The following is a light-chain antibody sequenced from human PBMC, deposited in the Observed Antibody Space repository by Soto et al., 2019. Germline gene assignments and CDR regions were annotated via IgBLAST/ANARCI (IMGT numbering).Light chain of an antibody. CDR2: DAS. Sequence: EIVLTQSPATLSLSPGERATLSCRASQSVSSYLAWYQQKPGQAARLLIYDASNRATGIPARFSGSGSGTDFTLTISSLETEDFEVYYCPQRSNWPPITFGHGTRLEIK. J-gene: IGKJ5*01. V-gene: IGKV3-11*01. CDR3: PQRSNWPPIT. CDR1: QSVSSY.